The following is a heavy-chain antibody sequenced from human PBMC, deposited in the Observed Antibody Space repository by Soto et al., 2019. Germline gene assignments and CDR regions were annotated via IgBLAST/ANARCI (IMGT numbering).Heavy chain of an antibody. J-gene: IGHJ6*02. CDR3: ARDTGSSSAYYYYGMDV. CDR1: GYTFTSYA. CDR2: INPSGGST. D-gene: IGHD6-6*01. V-gene: IGHV1-46*01. Sequence: QVQLVQSGAEVKKPGASVKVSCKASGYTFTSYAMHWVRQAPGQGLEWMGIINPSGGSTSYAQKFQGRVTMTRDTSASTVYMELSSLRSEDTAVYYCARDTGSSSAYYYYGMDVWGQGTTVTVSS.